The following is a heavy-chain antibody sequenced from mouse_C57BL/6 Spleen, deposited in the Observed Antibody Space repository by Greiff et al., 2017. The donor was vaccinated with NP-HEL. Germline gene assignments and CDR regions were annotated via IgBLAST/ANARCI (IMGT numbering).Heavy chain of an antibody. Sequence: EVKVVESGGGLVKPGGSLKLSCAASGFTFSDYGMHWVRQAPEKGLEWVAYISSGSSTIYYADTVKGRFTISRDNAKNTLFLQMTSLRSEDTAMYYCARIYDGYYNYAMDYWGQGTSVTVSS. CDR1: GFTFSDYG. V-gene: IGHV5-17*01. D-gene: IGHD2-3*01. CDR3: ARIYDGYYNYAMDY. CDR2: ISSGSSTI. J-gene: IGHJ4*01.